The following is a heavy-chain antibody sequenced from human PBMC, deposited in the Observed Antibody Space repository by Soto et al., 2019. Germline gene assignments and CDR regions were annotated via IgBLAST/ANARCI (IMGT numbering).Heavy chain of an antibody. CDR1: GFTFNNYA. V-gene: IGHV3-23*01. J-gene: IGHJ5*02. Sequence: EVQLLESGGGLVQPGGSLRLSCAASGFTFNNYAMSWVRQAPGKGLEWVSSISGRGEYTYYADSVRGRFTICRDDSKHTLYLQMNSLRAAGTSIYFCAKDPSRLGLGWFVPWVQGAMVTVSS. CDR3: AKDPSRLGLGWFVP. CDR2: ISGRGEYT. D-gene: IGHD7-27*01.